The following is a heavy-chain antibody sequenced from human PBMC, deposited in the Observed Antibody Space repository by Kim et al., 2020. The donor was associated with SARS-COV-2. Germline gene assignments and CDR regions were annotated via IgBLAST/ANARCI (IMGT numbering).Heavy chain of an antibody. V-gene: IGHV3-30*07. CDR3: ARDSQYCSGGTCYSYTMDV. Sequence: KGRFTISRYNSKNTLYLQMNGLRAEDTAVYYCARDSQYCSGGTCYSYTMDVWGQGTTVTVSS. J-gene: IGHJ6*02. D-gene: IGHD2-15*01.